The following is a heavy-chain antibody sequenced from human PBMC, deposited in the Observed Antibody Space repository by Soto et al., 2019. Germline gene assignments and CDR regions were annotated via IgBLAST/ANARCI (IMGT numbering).Heavy chain of an antibody. Sequence: SVKVSCKASGGTFSSYAISWVRQAPGQGLEWMGGIIPIFGTANYAQKFQGRVTITADESTSTAYMELSSLRSEDTAVYYCARDPRGSYDSSGYYYAQPFDYWGQGTQVTVSS. CDR1: GGTFSSYA. CDR2: IIPIFGTA. J-gene: IGHJ4*02. V-gene: IGHV1-69*13. D-gene: IGHD3-22*01. CDR3: ARDPRGSYDSSGYYYAQPFDY.